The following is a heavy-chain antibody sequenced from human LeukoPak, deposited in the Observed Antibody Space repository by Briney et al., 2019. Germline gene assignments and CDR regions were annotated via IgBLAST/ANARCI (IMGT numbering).Heavy chain of an antibody. CDR1: GFTFSNFW. V-gene: IGHV3-74*01. D-gene: IGHD1-7*01. CDR3: ARDMSWNSVSY. CDR2: INTDGSST. J-gene: IGHJ4*02. Sequence: GGSLRLSCAASGFTFSNFWLHWVRQAPGKGLVWVSRINTDGSSTAYADSVKGRFTISRDNAKNTLYLQMNNLRIEDTATYFCARDMSWNSVSYWGRGTLVTVSS.